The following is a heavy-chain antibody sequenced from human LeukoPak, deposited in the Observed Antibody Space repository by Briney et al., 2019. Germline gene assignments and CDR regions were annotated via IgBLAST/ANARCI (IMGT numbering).Heavy chain of an antibody. J-gene: IGHJ5*02. CDR1: GFTFSSYA. CDR2: INSDGSST. V-gene: IGHV3-74*01. CDR3: ARVVSVYDILTGYYSDTFDP. Sequence: GGSLRLSCAASGFTFSSYAMSWVRQAPGKGLVWVSRINSDGSSTSYADSVKGRFTISRDNAKNTLYLQMNSLRAEDTAVYYCARVVSVYDILTGYYSDTFDPWGQGTLVTVSS. D-gene: IGHD3-9*01.